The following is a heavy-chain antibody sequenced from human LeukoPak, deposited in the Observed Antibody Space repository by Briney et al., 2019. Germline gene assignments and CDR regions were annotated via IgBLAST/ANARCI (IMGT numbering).Heavy chain of an antibody. CDR2: ISSSSSYI. J-gene: IGHJ4*02. V-gene: IGHV3-21*01. CDR1: GYTFSSYS. CDR3: ARSNEDWDDYTVDY. D-gene: IGHD2-2*02. Sequence: GGSQRLSCAASGYTFSSYSMNWVRKAPGKGLEWVSSISSSSSYIYYADSVKGRFTISRDNAKNSLYLKMNSLRAEDTAVYYCARSNEDWDDYTVDYLGQGTLVTVSS.